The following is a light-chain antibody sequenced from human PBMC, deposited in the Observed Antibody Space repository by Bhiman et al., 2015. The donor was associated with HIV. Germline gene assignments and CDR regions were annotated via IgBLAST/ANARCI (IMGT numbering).Light chain of an antibody. CDR1: SSDIDGSNY. J-gene: IGLJ3*02. CDR3: SSYTTTTSAGV. V-gene: IGLV2-14*03. Sequence: QPASVSGSPGQSITISCTGTSSDIDGSNYVSWYQQHPGKAPKLLIYDVARRPSGISNRFSGSKSGNTASLTIFGLQAEDEADYYCSSYTTTTSAGVFGGGTTLTVL. CDR2: DVA.